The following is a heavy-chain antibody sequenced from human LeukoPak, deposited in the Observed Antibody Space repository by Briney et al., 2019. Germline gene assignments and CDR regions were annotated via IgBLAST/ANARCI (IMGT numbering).Heavy chain of an antibody. CDR3: ARCGYSDGWSCDH. CDR1: GGTFSSYA. J-gene: IGHJ5*02. Sequence: SVKVSCKASGGTFSSYAISWVRQAPGQGLEWMGGIIPIFGTANYAQKFQGRVTITADESTSTAYMELSSLRSEDTAVYYCARCGYSDGWSCDHWGQGTLVTVSS. V-gene: IGHV1-69*13. D-gene: IGHD5-18*01. CDR2: IIPIFGTA.